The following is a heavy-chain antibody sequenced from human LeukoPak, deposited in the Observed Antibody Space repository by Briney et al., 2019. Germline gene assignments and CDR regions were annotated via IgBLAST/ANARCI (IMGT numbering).Heavy chain of an antibody. CDR3: AKLYCSSSSCSRGGYFDY. CDR1: GFTFSTYA. Sequence: GGSLRLSCAASGFTFSTYAMSWVRQAPGKGLEWVSIISGIGGITYYPDSVKGRFTISRDNSKNTLYLQMNSLRAEDTAVYYCAKLYCSSSSCSRGGYFDYWGRGTLVTVSS. CDR2: ISGIGGIT. V-gene: IGHV3-23*01. D-gene: IGHD2-2*01. J-gene: IGHJ4*02.